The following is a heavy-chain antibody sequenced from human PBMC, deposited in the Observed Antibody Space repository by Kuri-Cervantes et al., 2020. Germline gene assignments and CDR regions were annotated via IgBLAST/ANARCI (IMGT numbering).Heavy chain of an antibody. CDR1: GFTFSSYW. D-gene: IGHD1-1*01. J-gene: IGHJ6*02. V-gene: IGHV3-7*01. CDR3: TTAPPGYGKYYYYYGMDV. CDR2: IKQDGSEK. Sequence: GESLKISCAASGFTFSSYWMSWVRQAPGKGLEWVANIKQDGSEKYYVDSVKGRFTISRDNAKNSLYLQMNSLRAEDTAVYYCTTAPPGYGKYYYYYGMDVRGQGTTVTVSS.